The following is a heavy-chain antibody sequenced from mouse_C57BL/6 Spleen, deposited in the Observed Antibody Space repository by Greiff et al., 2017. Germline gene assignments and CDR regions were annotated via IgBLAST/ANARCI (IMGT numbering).Heavy chain of an antibody. D-gene: IGHD1-1*01. J-gene: IGHJ1*03. CDR3: ARGPHYYGSSYWYFDV. Sequence: VQLKESGAELVKPGASVKLSCTASGFNIKDYYMHWVKQRTEQGLAWIGRIDPEDGETKYAPTFQGKATITADTSSNTASLQLSSLTSEDTAVYSCARGPHYYGSSYWYFDVWGTGTTVTVSS. V-gene: IGHV14-2*01. CDR2: IDPEDGET. CDR1: GFNIKDYY.